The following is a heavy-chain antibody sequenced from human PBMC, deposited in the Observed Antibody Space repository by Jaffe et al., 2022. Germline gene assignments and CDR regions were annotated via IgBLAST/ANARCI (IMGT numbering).Heavy chain of an antibody. V-gene: IGHV3-30*02. CDR2: IRYDGSNK. CDR3: AKDDDRCSSTSCYSLVGEGWFDP. J-gene: IGHJ5*02. Sequence: QVQLVESGGGVVQPGGSLRLSCAASGFTFSSYGMHWVRQAPGKGLEWVAFIRYDGSNKYYADSVKGRFTISRDNSKNTLYLQMNSLRAEDTAVYYCAKDDDRCSSTSCYSLVGEGWFDPWGQGTLVTVSS. D-gene: IGHD2-2*01. CDR1: GFTFSSYG.